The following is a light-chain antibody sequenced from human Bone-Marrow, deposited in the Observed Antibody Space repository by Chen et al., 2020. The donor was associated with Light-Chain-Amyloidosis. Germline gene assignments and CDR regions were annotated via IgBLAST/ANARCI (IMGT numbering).Light chain of an antibody. J-gene: IGLJ2*01. CDR1: DLPTKY. CDR2: RDT. Sequence: SYELTQPPSVSVSAGQTARITCSGDDLPTKYAYWYQQKPGQAPVLVMYRDTERPSGISERFAGSSSGPTYTLTISGVEAEDEADDHCQSADSSGTYEVIFGGGTKLTVL. CDR3: QSADSSGTYEVI. V-gene: IGLV3-25*03.